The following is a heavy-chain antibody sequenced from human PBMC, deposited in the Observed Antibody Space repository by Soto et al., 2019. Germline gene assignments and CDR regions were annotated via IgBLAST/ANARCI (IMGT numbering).Heavy chain of an antibody. Sequence: EVQLLESGGGLVQPGGSLRLSCAVSGFPFTSYTMSWVRQVPGRGLEWVSAISGSGGGTYYADSVKGRFTISRDNSNNTFYLQMNSLRAGDTAVYFCARGGALRPNGHVPLAFWGQGTLVTVSS. CDR2: ISGSGGGT. V-gene: IGHV3-23*01. J-gene: IGHJ4*02. D-gene: IGHD1-26*01. CDR3: ARGGALRPNGHVPLAF. CDR1: GFPFTSYT.